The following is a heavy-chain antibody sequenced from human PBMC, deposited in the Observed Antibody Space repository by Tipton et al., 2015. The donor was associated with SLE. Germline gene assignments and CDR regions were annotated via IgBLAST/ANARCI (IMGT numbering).Heavy chain of an antibody. CDR1: GGSISSYY. CDR3: ARSERYYYGSGHFDVFDI. V-gene: IGHV4-59*01. D-gene: IGHD3-10*01. J-gene: IGHJ3*02. Sequence: TLSLTCTVSGGSISSYYWSWIRQPPGKGLEWIGYIYYGGSTNYNPSLKSRVTISVDTSKNQFSLKLSSVTAADTAVYYCARSERYYYGSGHFDVFDIWGQGTMVTVSS. CDR2: IYYGGST.